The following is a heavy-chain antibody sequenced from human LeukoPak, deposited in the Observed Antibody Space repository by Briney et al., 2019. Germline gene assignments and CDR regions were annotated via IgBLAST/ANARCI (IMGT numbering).Heavy chain of an antibody. CDR3: ARDRSDNSTWYVGSH. Sequence: GGSLRLSCTASGFTFSTYAMSWVRQAPGKGLECVSSISGTAYSTYYADSVKGRLTISRDNSKNTLYLQMNSLRAEDTAVYYCARDRSDNSTWYVGSHWGQGTLVTVSS. CDR2: ISGTAYST. CDR1: GFTFSTYA. V-gene: IGHV3-23*01. D-gene: IGHD2/OR15-2a*01. J-gene: IGHJ4*02.